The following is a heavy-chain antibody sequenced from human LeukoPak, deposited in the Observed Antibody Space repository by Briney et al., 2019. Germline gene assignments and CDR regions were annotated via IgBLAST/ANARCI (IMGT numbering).Heavy chain of an antibody. D-gene: IGHD1-26*01. CDR3: ARLRGSYMSFDY. CDR1: GYSITRGSY. Sequence: SETLSLTCIVSGYSITRGSYWGWIRPPPGKGLEWIANIYHSGSTYYNPSLKSRVTISVDTSKNQFSLKLSSVTAADTAVYYCARLRGSYMSFDYWGQGTLVTVSS. V-gene: IGHV4-38-2*02. J-gene: IGHJ4*02. CDR2: IYHSGST.